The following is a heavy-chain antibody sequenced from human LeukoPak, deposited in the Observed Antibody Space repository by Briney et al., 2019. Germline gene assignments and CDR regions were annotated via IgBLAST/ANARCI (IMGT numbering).Heavy chain of an antibody. CDR1: GYTFSSYS. CDR2: ITTSSDP. J-gene: IGHJ4*02. V-gene: IGHV3-21*01. D-gene: IGHD6-19*01. Sequence: GGSLRLSCAASGYTFSSYSMNWARQAPGKGLEWVSSITTSSDPFYADSVKGRFTISRDNAKNSLYLQMNSLRVEDTALYYCARVRGGWYEDYWGQGTLVTVSS. CDR3: ARVRGGWYEDY.